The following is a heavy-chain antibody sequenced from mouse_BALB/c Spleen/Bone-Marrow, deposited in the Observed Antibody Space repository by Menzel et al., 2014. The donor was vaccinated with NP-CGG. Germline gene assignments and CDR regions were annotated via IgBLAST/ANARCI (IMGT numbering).Heavy chain of an antibody. CDR2: ISNGGGST. CDR1: GFTFSDYY. Sequence: DVKLAESGGGLVQPGGSLKLSCAPSGFTFSDYYMYWVRQTPEKRLEWVAYISNGGGSTYYPDTVKGRFTISRDNAKNTLYLQMSRLKSEDTAMYYCARGGIYYGMDYWGQGTSVTVSS. J-gene: IGHJ4*01. V-gene: IGHV5-12*01. CDR3: ARGGIYYGMDY.